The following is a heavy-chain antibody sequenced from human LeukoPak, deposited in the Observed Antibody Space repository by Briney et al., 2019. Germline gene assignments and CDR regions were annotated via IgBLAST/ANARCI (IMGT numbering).Heavy chain of an antibody. V-gene: IGHV3-23*01. CDR1: GFTFSNYG. D-gene: IGHD1-26*01. Sequence: GGSLRLSCAASGFTFSNYGIFWVRQAPRQGLAWVSAHSSVSGKTYYTDSVKGRFTISRDNSKNMAYLQMNSLRVDDTAVYYCATPAYRERGGFEFWGQGTLVTVSS. J-gene: IGHJ4*02. CDR2: HSSVSGKT. CDR3: ATPAYRERGGFEF.